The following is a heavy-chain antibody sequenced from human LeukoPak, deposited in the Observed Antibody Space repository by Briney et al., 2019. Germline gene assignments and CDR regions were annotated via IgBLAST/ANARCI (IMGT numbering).Heavy chain of an antibody. V-gene: IGHV4-59*01. J-gene: IGHJ6*03. D-gene: IGHD6-19*01. Sequence: QPPGKGLEWIGYIYYSGSTNYNPSLKSRVTISVDTSKNQFSLKLSSVTAADTAVYYCARYSSSYYYYYMDVWGKGTTVTVSS. CDR3: ARYSSSYYYYYMDV. CDR2: IYYSGST.